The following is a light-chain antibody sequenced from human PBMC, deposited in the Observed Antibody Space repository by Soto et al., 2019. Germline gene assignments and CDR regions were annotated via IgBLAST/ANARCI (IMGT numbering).Light chain of an antibody. CDR3: QQYGSSLLP. V-gene: IGKV3-20*01. J-gene: IGKJ4*01. Sequence: EIVLTQSPGTLSLSPGERVTLSCRASQSVNSSYLAWYQHKPGQAPRLLIYGASTRATGIPDRFSGSGSGTDFTLTISRLEPEDFAVYYCQQYGSSLLPFGGGTKVDIX. CDR1: QSVNSSY. CDR2: GAS.